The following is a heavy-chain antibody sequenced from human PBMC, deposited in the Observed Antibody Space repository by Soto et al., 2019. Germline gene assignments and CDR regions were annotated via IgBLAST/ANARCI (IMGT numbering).Heavy chain of an antibody. J-gene: IGHJ4*02. V-gene: IGHV1-69*08. D-gene: IGHD2-15*01. CDR3: ARDSATPFDY. Sequence: QVQLVQSGAEVKKPGSSVKVSCKASGGTFSSYTISWVRQAPGQGFEWMGRIIPILGIANYAQKLQGRVTLTADKYTSTAYLELSSLRSEDTAVYYCARDSATPFDYWGQGTLVTVSS. CDR1: GGTFSSYT. CDR2: IIPILGIA.